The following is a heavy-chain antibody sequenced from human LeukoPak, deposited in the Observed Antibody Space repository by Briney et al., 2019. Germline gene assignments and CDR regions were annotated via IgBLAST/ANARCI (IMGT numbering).Heavy chain of an antibody. CDR2: ISGSGGST. D-gene: IGHD3-3*01. Sequence: RGSLRLSCAASGFTFSSYAMSWVRQAPGKGLEWVSAISGSGGSTYYADSVKGRLTISRDNSKNTLYLQMNSLRAEDTAVYYCAKNPPLYDFWSGYSPVDYWGQGTLVTVSS. V-gene: IGHV3-23*01. J-gene: IGHJ4*02. CDR1: GFTFSSYA. CDR3: AKNPPLYDFWSGYSPVDY.